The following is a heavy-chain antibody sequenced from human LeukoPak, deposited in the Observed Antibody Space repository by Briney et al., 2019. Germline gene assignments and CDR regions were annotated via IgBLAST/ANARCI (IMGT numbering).Heavy chain of an antibody. CDR3: ARVGCSSAWRSRSWYFDL. V-gene: IGHV3-23*01. Sequence: GGSLRLSCAASGFTFSTYAMSWVRQAPGKGLEWVSGISVSGSSTYYADSVKGRFTISRDNLKTTLFLEMSSLRAEDTAVFYCARVGCSSAWRSRSWYFDLWGRGTLVTVSS. J-gene: IGHJ2*01. D-gene: IGHD6-25*01. CDR1: GFTFSTYA. CDR2: ISVSGSST.